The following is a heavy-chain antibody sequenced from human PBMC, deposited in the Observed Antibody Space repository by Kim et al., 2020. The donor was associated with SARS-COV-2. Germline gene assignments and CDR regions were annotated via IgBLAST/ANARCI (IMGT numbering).Heavy chain of an antibody. CDR3: AKSQTGSYLNVMDV. Sequence: GGSLRLSCAASGFTFSTYGMSWVRQAPGKGLEAVSGISNSGGNTYATDSVKGRFSISRDNSRNTLYLQMNSLRAEDTAIYYCAKSQTGSYLNVMDVWGQGITVTVSS. CDR2: ISNSGGNT. V-gene: IGHV3-23*01. D-gene: IGHD1-26*01. CDR1: GFTFSTYG. J-gene: IGHJ6*02.